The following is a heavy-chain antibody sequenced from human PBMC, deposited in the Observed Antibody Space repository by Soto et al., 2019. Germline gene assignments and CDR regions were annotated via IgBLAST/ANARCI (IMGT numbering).Heavy chain of an antibody. CDR2: IWYDGSNK. Sequence: GSLRLSCAASGFTFSSYGMHWVRQAPGKGLEWVAVIWYDGSNKYYADSVKGRFTISRDNSKNTLYLQMNSLRAEDTAVYYCARGIRLALAGTWFDYWGQGTLVTVSS. V-gene: IGHV3-33*01. CDR1: GFTFSSYG. J-gene: IGHJ4*02. CDR3: ARGIRLALAGTWFDY. D-gene: IGHD6-19*01.